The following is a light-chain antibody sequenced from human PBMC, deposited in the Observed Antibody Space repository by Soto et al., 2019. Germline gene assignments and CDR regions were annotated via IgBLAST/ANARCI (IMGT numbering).Light chain of an antibody. CDR1: QTIYSN. Sequence: IVMTQSPATLSVSPGERATLSCRAGQTIYSNVAWYQQRPGQAPRLLIYRASTRATGVPARFSGSGSGTEFTLTISSLQSEDFATYYCQQTYSPPYSIGQGTKLEI. J-gene: IGKJ2*01. V-gene: IGKV3-15*01. CDR3: QQTYSPPYS. CDR2: RAS.